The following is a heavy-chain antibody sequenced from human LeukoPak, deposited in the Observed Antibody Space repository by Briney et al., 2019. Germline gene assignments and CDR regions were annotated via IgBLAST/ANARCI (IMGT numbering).Heavy chain of an antibody. CDR3: SCQYSTTWNH. CDR2: IKPDGSEK. V-gene: IGHV3-7*05. D-gene: IGHD6-6*01. Sequence: PGGSLRLSCAASGFTFSGYWMHWVRQAPGKGLEWVAGIKPDGSEKHYVDSVKGRFTISRDNAKNSLYLQMNSLRAEDTAVYYCSCQYSTTWNHWGQGTLVTVSS. J-gene: IGHJ5*02. CDR1: GFTFSGYW.